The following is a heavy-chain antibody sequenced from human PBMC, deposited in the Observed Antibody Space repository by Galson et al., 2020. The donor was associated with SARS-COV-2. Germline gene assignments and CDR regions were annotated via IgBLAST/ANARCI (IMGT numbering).Heavy chain of an antibody. V-gene: IGHV3-13*01. J-gene: IGHJ4*02. Sequence: GESLKISCAASGFTFSNYDMHWVRQATGKGLEWVSGIGGAGDTYYPGSVKGRFTISRENAKNSLYLQMNSLRAGDSAVYYCSRVRHSSNYFYYWVQGILVTVSS. CDR3: SRVRHSSNYFYY. D-gene: IGHD6-13*01. CDR1: GFTFSNYD. CDR2: IGGAGDT.